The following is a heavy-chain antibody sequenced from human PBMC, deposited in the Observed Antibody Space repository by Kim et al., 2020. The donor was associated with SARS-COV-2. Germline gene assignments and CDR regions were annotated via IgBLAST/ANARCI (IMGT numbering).Heavy chain of an antibody. CDR1: GGSVSSDSYY. D-gene: IGHD1-26*01. CDR2: IGGST. CDR3: ARDSGSSYGPFDC. J-gene: IGHJ4*02. V-gene: IGHV4-61*01. Sequence: SETLSLTCTVSGGSVSSDSYYWSWIRQPPGKGLEWIGYIGGSTNYNPSLRSRVTISVDTSKNQFSLKLRSVTAADTAVYYCARDSGSSYGPFDCWGQGTL.